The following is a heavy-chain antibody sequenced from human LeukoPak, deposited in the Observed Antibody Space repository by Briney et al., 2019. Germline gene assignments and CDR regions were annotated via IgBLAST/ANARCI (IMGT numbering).Heavy chain of an antibody. CDR3: VARLGYCSGTSCYEFDP. CDR1: GGSITSGSYY. Sequence: SETLSLTCTVSGGSITSGSYYWGCIRQPPGKGLEWIGSVYDSGSTYYNPSLKSRGTMSVDTSKNQFSLKLSSVTAADTAIYYCVARLGYCSGTSCYEFDPWGQGTLVTVSS. CDR2: VYDSGST. V-gene: IGHV4-39*01. J-gene: IGHJ5*02. D-gene: IGHD2-2*01.